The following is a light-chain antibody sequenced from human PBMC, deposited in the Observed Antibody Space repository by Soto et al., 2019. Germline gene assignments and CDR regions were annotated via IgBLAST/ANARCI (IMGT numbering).Light chain of an antibody. Sequence: QSVLTXPPSASGSPGQSVTISCTGTSSDVAGSDYVSWYQQHPGKAPKLIIYEVTKRPAGVPDRFSGSKSGNTASLTVSGLQADDESYYYCSSFARGDNPHVLFGGGTKVTVL. V-gene: IGLV2-8*01. J-gene: IGLJ2*01. CDR1: SSDVAGSDY. CDR3: SSFARGDNPHVL. CDR2: EVT.